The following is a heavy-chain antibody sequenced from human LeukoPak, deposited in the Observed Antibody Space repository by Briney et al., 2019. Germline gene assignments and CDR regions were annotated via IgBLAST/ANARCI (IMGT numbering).Heavy chain of an antibody. V-gene: IGHV1-69*05. Sequence: ASVKVSCKASGGTFSSYAISWVRQAPGQGLEWMGRIIPIFGTANYAQKFQGRVTITTDESTSTAYKELSSLRSEDTAVYYCARGSGWYPFDYWGQGTLVTVSS. CDR3: ARGSGWYPFDY. CDR2: IIPIFGTA. CDR1: GGTFSSYA. J-gene: IGHJ4*02. D-gene: IGHD6-19*01.